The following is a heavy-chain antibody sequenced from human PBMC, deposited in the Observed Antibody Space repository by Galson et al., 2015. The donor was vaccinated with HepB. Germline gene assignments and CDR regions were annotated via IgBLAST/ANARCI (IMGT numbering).Heavy chain of an antibody. D-gene: IGHD3-16*01. V-gene: IGHV3-23*01. CDR3: ARVAYDYVWGSYDDY. CDR1: GFTFSTYA. CDR2: ISGSGEIT. J-gene: IGHJ4*02. Sequence: SLRLSCAVSGFTFSTYATTWVRRAPGKGLEWVSSISGSGEITYYADSVKGRLTISRDNSKNTLFLQMNSLRAEDTAVYYCARVAYDYVWGSYDDYWGQGTLVTVSS.